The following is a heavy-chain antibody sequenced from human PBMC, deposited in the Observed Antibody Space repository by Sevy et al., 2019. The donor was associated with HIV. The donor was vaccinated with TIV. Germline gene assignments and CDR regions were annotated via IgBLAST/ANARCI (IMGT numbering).Heavy chain of an antibody. CDR3: ARDRGEILSSAFDY. CDR2: ISYDGRNNK. Sequence: GGSLRLSCAAFGFTFSDHRMHWVRQDPGKGLEWVAVISYDGRNNKYNVDSVKGRFTISRDNSKNTVYLQMNSLRPEDTAIYYCARDRGEILSSAFDYWGQGTLVTVSS. V-gene: IGHV3-30*03. CDR1: GFTFSDHR. D-gene: IGHD3-16*01. J-gene: IGHJ4*02.